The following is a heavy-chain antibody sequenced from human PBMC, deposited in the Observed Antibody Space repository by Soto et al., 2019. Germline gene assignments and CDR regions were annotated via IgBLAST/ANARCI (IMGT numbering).Heavy chain of an antibody. Sequence: EVQLVESGGGLVQPGGSLRLSCAASGITLSDHFIDWVRQAPGKGLDWVGRTKAKAYSYITEYAASVKGRFTISRDDSENSVYLQMNSLTSEDTAVYYYASIRGVMGYWGQGTPVTVSS. CDR1: GITLSDHF. J-gene: IGHJ4*02. V-gene: IGHV3-72*01. D-gene: IGHD3-10*01. CDR2: TKAKAYSYIT. CDR3: ASIRGVMGY.